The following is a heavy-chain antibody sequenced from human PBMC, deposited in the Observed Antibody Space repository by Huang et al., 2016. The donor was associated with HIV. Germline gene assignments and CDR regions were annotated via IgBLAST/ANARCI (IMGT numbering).Heavy chain of an antibody. CDR3: ARHDPDYHGSGSYYNNPIY. CDR2: IYYSGST. V-gene: IGHV4-39*01. D-gene: IGHD3-10*01. CDR1: GGSFSSSFYY. Sequence: QLQLQESGPGLVKPSETLSLTCTVSGGSFSSSFYYWGWIRQPPGKGVEWIGTIYYSGSTYYNPSLKSRVTISVDTSKNQFSLKLSSVTAADTAVYYCARHDPDYHGSGSYYNNPIYWGQGTLVTVSS. J-gene: IGHJ4*02.